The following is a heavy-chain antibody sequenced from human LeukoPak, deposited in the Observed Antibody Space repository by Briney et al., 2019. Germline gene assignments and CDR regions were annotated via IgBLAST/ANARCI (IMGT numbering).Heavy chain of an antibody. CDR1: GYTFTSYG. CDR2: ISAYNGNT. Sequence: ASVKVSCKASGYTFTSYGISWVRQAPGQGLEWMGRISAYNGNTNYAQKLQGRVTMTTDTSTSTAYMELRSLRSDDTAVYYCARDGATVIRGAFDIWGQGTMVTVSS. V-gene: IGHV1-18*01. J-gene: IGHJ3*02. D-gene: IGHD4-17*01. CDR3: ARDGATVIRGAFDI.